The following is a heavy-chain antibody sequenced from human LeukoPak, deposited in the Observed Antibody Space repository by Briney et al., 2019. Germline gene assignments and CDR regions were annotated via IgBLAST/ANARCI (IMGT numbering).Heavy chain of an antibody. CDR3: ARAQTYGDSRLLLDY. CDR1: GFTFSNYC. J-gene: IGHJ4*02. V-gene: IGHV3-74*01. CDR2: INSDGINT. Sequence: GGSLRLSCAASGFTFSNYCMHWVRQAPGKGLVWVSRINSDGINTSYADSVKGRFTISRDNAKNTLNLQMNSLRVGDTALYYCARAQTYGDSRLLLDYWGQGTLVTVSS. D-gene: IGHD4-17*01.